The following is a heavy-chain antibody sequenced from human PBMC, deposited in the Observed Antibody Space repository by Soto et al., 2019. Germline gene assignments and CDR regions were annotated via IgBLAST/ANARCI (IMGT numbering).Heavy chain of an antibody. CDR1: GGSIDSGDYY. J-gene: IGHJ4*02. Sequence: KTSETLSLTCTVYGGSIDSGDYYWSWIRQPPGKGLEWIGYVYYSGTTNYNPFLKSRVTLSLDKSKNQFSLKMNSVTAADTAVYYCARDYYGSGSPRSPFFYWGQGTLVTVSS. CDR3: ARDYYGSGSPRSPFFY. D-gene: IGHD3-10*01. CDR2: VYYSGTT. V-gene: IGHV4-61*08.